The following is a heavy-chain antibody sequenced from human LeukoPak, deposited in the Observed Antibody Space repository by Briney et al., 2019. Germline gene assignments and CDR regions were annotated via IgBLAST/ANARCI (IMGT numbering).Heavy chain of an antibody. CDR2: ISGSGGST. D-gene: IGHD3-22*01. CDR1: GFTFSSYA. V-gene: IGHV3-23*01. CDR3: AKDSMIVVVAFQH. J-gene: IGHJ1*01. Sequence: GGSLRLSCAASGFTFSSYAMSWVRQAPGKGLEWVSAISGSGGSTYYADSVKGRFTISRDNSKNTLYLQMNSLRAEDTTVYYCAKDSMIVVVAFQHWGQGTLVTVSS.